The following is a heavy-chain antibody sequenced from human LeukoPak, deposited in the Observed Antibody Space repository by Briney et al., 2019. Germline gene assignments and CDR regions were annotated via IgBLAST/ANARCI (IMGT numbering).Heavy chain of an antibody. CDR3: TRGGIVGASEYYFDY. D-gene: IGHD1-26*01. CDR2: IRSKVYGGTA. V-gene: IGHV3-49*04. Sequence: GGSLRLSCTASGFTFGDYGMSWVRQAPGKGLEWVGFIRSKVYGGTAESAASVNGRFTISRDDSKSIAYLQMISLKTEDTAVYYCTRGGIVGASEYYFDYWGQGTLVTVSS. CDR1: GFTFGDYG. J-gene: IGHJ4*02.